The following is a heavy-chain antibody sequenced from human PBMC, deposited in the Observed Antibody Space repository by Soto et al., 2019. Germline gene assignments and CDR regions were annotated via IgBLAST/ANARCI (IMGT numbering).Heavy chain of an antibody. CDR3: ARHARVVAATLDSPRMGSGGGAFDI. V-gene: IGHV4-39*01. Sequence: QLQLQESGPGLVKPSETLSLTCTVSGGSISSSSYYWGWIRQPPGKGLEWIGSIYYSGSTYYNPSLKSRVTISVDTSKNQFSLKLSSVTAADTAVYYCARHARVVAATLDSPRMGSGGGAFDIWGQGTMVTVSS. CDR2: IYYSGST. J-gene: IGHJ3*02. CDR1: GGSISSSSYY. D-gene: IGHD2-15*01.